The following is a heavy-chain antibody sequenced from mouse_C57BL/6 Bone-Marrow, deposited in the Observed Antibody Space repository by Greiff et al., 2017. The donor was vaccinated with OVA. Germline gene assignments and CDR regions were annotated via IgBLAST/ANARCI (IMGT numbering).Heavy chain of an antibody. Sequence: VKLMESGAELARPGASVKLSCKASGYTFTSYGISWVKQRTGQGLEWIGEIYPRSGNTYYNEKFKGKATLTADKSSSTAYMELRSLTSEDSAVYFCARRDYYGSSLFAYWGQGTLVTVSA. CDR3: ARRDYYGSSLFAY. D-gene: IGHD1-1*01. CDR1: GYTFTSYG. J-gene: IGHJ3*01. CDR2: IYPRSGNT. V-gene: IGHV1-81*01.